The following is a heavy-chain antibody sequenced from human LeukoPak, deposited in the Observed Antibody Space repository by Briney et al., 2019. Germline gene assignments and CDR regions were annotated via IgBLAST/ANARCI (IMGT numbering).Heavy chain of an antibody. J-gene: IGHJ4*02. D-gene: IGHD3-22*01. CDR1: GGSISSYY. CDR3: ARVRYSDSSVLTRKRSYYFDY. Sequence: TSETLSLTCTVSGGSISSYYWSWIRQPAGKGLESIGHISTSGSTNYNPSLKSRVTMSVDTSKNQFSLKLSSVTAADTAVYYCARVRYSDSSVLTRKRSYYFDYWGQGTLVTVSS. CDR2: ISTSGST. V-gene: IGHV4-4*07.